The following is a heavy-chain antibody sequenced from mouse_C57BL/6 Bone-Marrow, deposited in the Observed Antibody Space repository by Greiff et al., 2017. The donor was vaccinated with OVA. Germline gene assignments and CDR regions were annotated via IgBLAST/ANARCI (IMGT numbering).Heavy chain of an antibody. J-gene: IGHJ2*01. CDR3: ARREDDYDEGFDY. Sequence: VQLQQSGAELVRPGTSVKMSCKASGYTFTNYWIGWAKQRPGHGLEWIGDIYPGGGYTNYNEKFKGKATLTADKSSSIAYMQFSSLTSEDSAIYYCARREDDYDEGFDYWGQGTTLTVSS. CDR2: IYPGGGYT. D-gene: IGHD2-4*01. V-gene: IGHV1-63*01. CDR1: GYTFTNYW.